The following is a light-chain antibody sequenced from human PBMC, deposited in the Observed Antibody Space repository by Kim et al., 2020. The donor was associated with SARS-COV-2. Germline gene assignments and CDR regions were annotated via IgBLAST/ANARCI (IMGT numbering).Light chain of an antibody. CDR3: SSYAGSNNV. CDR2: EVT. CDR1: SRDVGGYDY. Sequence: TISCTRTSRDVGGYDYGSWYQQHTGKAPKLMIYEVTKRPSGVHDRFAGSKAGNTASLTVSGLQAEEEADYYCSSYAGSNNVFGTGTKVTVL. V-gene: IGLV2-8*01. J-gene: IGLJ1*01.